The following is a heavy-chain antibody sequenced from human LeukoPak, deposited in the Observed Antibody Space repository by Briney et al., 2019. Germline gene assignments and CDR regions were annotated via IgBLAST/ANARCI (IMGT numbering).Heavy chain of an antibody. V-gene: IGHV4-34*01. CDR3: ARGYCSGGSCYSYYYYNYMDV. D-gene: IGHD2-15*01. CDR1: GGSFSDYY. CDR2: INYSGST. Sequence: PSETLSLTCAVYGGSFSDYYWSWIRQSPEKGLEWIGEINYSGSTNYNPSLKSRVTISVDTSKNQFSLKLSSVTAADTAVYYCARGYCSGGSCYSYYYYNYMDVWGKGTTVTVSS. J-gene: IGHJ6*03.